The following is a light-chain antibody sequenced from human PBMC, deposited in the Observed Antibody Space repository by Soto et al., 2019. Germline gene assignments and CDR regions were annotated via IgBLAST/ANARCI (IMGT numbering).Light chain of an antibody. CDR1: QSVGSNF. CDR3: QQYGTSPIA. CDR2: VAS. Sequence: ELVLTQSPGTLSLSPGERATLSCRASQSVGSNFLAWYQQKPGQAPRLLINVASSRATGIPDRFSGSGSGTDFTLTISRLEPEDFAVYYCQQYGTSPIAFGQWTRLEIK. J-gene: IGKJ5*01. V-gene: IGKV3-20*01.